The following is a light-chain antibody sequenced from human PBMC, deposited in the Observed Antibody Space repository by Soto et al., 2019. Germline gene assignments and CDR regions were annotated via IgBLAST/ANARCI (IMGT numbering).Light chain of an antibody. J-gene: IGKJ3*01. V-gene: IGKV1-5*01. CDR2: DAS. CDR1: QSISSW. CDR3: KQYNSYVT. Sequence: IQMTQSPSTLSASVGDRVTITCRASQSISSWLAWYQQKTGKAPKLLIYDASSLENGVPSRFNGSGSGTEFTLTTGNLQPDEFVAYYGKQYNSYVTFGRGTKVDIK.